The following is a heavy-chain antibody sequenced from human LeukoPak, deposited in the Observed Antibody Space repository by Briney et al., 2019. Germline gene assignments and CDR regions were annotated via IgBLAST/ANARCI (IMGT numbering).Heavy chain of an antibody. CDR1: GGSISSYY. V-gene: IGHV4-59*01. Sequence: TSETLSLTGTVSGGSISSYYWSWIRQPPGKELKWIGYIHYSGSTNYNPSLKSRVTMSVDTSKNQFSLKLTSVTAADTAVYYCARGGSSSSWPFYYWGQGTLVTVSS. CDR2: IHYSGST. J-gene: IGHJ4*02. CDR3: ARGGSSSSWPFYY. D-gene: IGHD6-13*01.